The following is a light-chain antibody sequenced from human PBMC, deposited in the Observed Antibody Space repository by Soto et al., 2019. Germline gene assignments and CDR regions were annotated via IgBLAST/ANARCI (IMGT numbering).Light chain of an antibody. CDR2: KAS. CDR1: QTISSW. CDR3: QNYNSYSEE. V-gene: IGKV1-5*03. Sequence: DIQMTHSPSIFSASVVDIVTITFRASQTISSWLAWYQQKPGKAPKLLIYKASTLKSGVPSRFSGSGSGTEFTLTISSLQPDDFATYYCQNYNSYSEEFGQGTRLEIK. J-gene: IGKJ5*01.